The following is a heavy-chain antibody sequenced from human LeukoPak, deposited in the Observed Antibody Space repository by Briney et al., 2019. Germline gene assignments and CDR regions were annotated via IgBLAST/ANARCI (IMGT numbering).Heavy chain of an antibody. V-gene: IGHV4-34*01. Sequence: SETLSLTCAVYGGSFSGHYWSWIRQPPGKGLEWIGEINHSGSTNYNPSLESRVTISVDTSKNHFSLKLSSVTAADTAVYYCASGKYYDLWSGYYVDGGRETLVTVSA. CDR1: GGSFSGHY. CDR2: INHSGST. D-gene: IGHD3-3*01. J-gene: IGHJ4*02. CDR3: ASGKYYDLWSGYYVD.